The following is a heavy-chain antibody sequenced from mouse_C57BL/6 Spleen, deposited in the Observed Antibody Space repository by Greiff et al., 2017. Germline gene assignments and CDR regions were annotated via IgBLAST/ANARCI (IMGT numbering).Heavy chain of an antibody. CDR2: INPSTGGT. CDR3: ARYRQLRLRGVDY. J-gene: IGHJ2*01. Sequence: VQLQQSGPELVKPGASVKISCKASGYSFTGYYMHWVKQSAEKSLEWIGEINPSTGGTSYNQKFKGKATLTVDKSSSTAYMQLKSLTSEDSAVYSCARYRQLRLRGVDYWGQGTTLTVSS. D-gene: IGHD3-2*02. CDR1: GYSFTGYY. V-gene: IGHV1-43*01.